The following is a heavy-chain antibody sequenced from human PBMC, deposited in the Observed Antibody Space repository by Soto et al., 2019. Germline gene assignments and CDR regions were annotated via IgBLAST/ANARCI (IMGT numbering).Heavy chain of an antibody. Sequence: QVQLQESGPGLVKPSETLSLTCTVSGGSISSYYWSWIRQSPGKGLEWIGYMYYSGSTNYNPSLKSRINISIDTSKNPFSLKLSSVTAADTAVYYCARGTFGVVKDWGQGTLVTVSS. CDR1: GGSISSYY. CDR2: MYYSGST. J-gene: IGHJ4*02. D-gene: IGHD3-3*01. CDR3: ARGTFGVVKD. V-gene: IGHV4-59*01.